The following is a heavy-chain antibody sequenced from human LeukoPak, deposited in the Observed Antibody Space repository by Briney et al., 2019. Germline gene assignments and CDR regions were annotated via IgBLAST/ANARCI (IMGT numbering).Heavy chain of an antibody. CDR1: GFTVSSNY. J-gene: IGHJ6*03. V-gene: IGHV3-53*01. Sequence: GGSLRLSCAASGFTVSSNYMSWVRQAPGKGLEWVSVIYSGGSTYYADSVKGRFTISRDNSKNTLYLQMNSLRAEDTAVHYCARPRPDYYDSSGYDYYYYMDVWGKGTTVTVSS. CDR3: ARPRPDYYDSSGYDYYYYMDV. CDR2: IYSGGST. D-gene: IGHD3-22*01.